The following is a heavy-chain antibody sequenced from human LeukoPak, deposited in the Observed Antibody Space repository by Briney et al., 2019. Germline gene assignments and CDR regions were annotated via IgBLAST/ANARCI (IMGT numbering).Heavy chain of an antibody. V-gene: IGHV6-1*01. CDR2: TYYRSKWYN. CDR3: ARDRGYGIDGLSYSSSWPFDY. D-gene: IGHD6-13*01. CDR1: GDSVSSNSAA. J-gene: IGHJ4*02. Sequence: SQTLSLTCAISGDSVSSNSAAWNWIRQSPSRGLEWLGRTYYRSKWYNDYAVSVKSRITINPDTSKNQFSLQLNSVTPEDTAVYYCARDRGYGIDGLSYSSSWPFDYWGQGTLVTVSS.